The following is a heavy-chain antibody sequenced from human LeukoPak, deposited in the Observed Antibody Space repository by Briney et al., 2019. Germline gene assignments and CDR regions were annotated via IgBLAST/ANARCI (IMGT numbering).Heavy chain of an antibody. CDR2: INSDGSST. D-gene: IGHD5-18*01. Sequence: GGSLRLSCAASGLTFSSYWMHWVRQAPGKGLVWVSRINSDGSSTSYADSVKGRFTISRDNAKNTLYLQMNSLRAEDTAVYYCARGGYSYGYSGAYWGQGTLVTVSS. CDR3: ARGGYSYGYSGAY. J-gene: IGHJ4*02. CDR1: GLTFSSYW. V-gene: IGHV3-74*01.